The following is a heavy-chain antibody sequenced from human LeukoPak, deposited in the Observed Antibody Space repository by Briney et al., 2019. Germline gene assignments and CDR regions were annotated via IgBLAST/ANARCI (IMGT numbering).Heavy chain of an antibody. V-gene: IGHV4-38-2*02. Sequence: SETLSLTCTVSGYSITSGYYWGWIRQPPGKGLEWIGNIYHSGSTYYNPSLKSRVTISVDTSKNEFSLKLSSVTAADTAVYYCVRDSSGWYRWFDPWGQGTLVTVSS. CDR1: GYSITSGYY. CDR3: VRDSSGWYRWFDP. D-gene: IGHD6-19*01. J-gene: IGHJ5*02. CDR2: IYHSGST.